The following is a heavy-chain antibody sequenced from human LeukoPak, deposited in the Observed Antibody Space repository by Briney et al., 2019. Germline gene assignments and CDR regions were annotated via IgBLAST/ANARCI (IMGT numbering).Heavy chain of an antibody. J-gene: IGHJ3*02. CDR1: GGSTSSYY. V-gene: IGHV4-4*07. D-gene: IGHD2-2*01. CDR3: ARGPRMVAMNGYAFDI. CDR2: IYIGGST. Sequence: SETLSLTCIVSGGSTSSYYWNWIRQSAGKGLEWIGRIYIGGSTSYNPSLKSRVTMSVDTSKIQFSLNLTSVTAADTAMYYCARGPRMVAMNGYAFDIWGPGTTVIVSS.